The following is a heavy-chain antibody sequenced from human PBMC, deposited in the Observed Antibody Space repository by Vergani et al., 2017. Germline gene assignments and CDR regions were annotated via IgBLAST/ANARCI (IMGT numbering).Heavy chain of an antibody. CDR3: ARAPVRRCSGGSCYSSFRWFDH. CDR2: MNPKSGNS. CDR1: GYTFIEYD. V-gene: IGHV1-8*01. Sequence: QVQLVQSGAEVKKPGASVKVSCWASGYTFIEYDIDWVRQAAGQGLEWMGWMNPKSGNSGFAQKFQGRVTMTRDTSISTAYMELNSLTSEDTAVYYCARAPVRRCSGGSCYSSFRWFDHWGQGTLVTVFS. J-gene: IGHJ5*02. D-gene: IGHD2-15*01.